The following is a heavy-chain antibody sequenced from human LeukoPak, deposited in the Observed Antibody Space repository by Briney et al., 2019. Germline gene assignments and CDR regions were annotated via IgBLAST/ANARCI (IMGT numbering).Heavy chain of an antibody. CDR2: IYYSGST. D-gene: IGHD2-2*01. J-gene: IGHJ5*02. V-gene: IGHV4-30-4*08. CDR3: ARAPVVPAVSGWFDP. CDR1: GGSISSGDYY. Sequence: SETLSLTCTVSGGSISSGDYYWSWIRQPPGKGLEWIGYIYYSGSTYYNPSLKSRVTISVDSSKNQFSLKLSSVTAADTAVYYCARAPVVPAVSGWFDPWGQGTLVTVSS.